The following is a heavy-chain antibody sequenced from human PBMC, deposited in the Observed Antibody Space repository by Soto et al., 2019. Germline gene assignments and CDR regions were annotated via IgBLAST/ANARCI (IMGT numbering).Heavy chain of an antibody. D-gene: IGHD7-27*01. Sequence: QVQLQESGPGLVKPSQTLSLTCTVSGGSISSGGYFWSWIRQPPDQGLEWIGHIYHGGTIYNNPSLNSRITISVDTSKAHFSLKLSSVTAADTAVYYCARGPSGDKVDYWGQGILVTVSS. CDR2: IYHGGTI. CDR3: ARGPSGDKVDY. CDR1: GGSISSGGYF. J-gene: IGHJ4*02. V-gene: IGHV4-30-4*01.